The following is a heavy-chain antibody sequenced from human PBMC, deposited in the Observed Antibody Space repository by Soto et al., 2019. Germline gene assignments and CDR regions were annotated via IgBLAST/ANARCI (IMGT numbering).Heavy chain of an antibody. V-gene: IGHV1-2*02. CDR1: GYTFTGYY. J-gene: IGHJ5*02. CDR3: ARGACSGGSCYNGP. D-gene: IGHD2-15*01. Sequence: ASVKVSCKASGYTFTGYYMHWVRQAPGQGLEWMGWINPNSGGTNYAQKFQGRVTMTRDTSISTAYMELSRLRSDDTAVYYCARGACSGGSCYNGPWRQGTLVTVSS. CDR2: INPNSGGT.